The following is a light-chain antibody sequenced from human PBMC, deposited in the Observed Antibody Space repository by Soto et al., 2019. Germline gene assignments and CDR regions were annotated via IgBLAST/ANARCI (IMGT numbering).Light chain of an antibody. V-gene: IGKV3D-15*01. CDR3: QQYISSPLT. Sequence: VMTQPPATLSVSPGERATLSCRASQTINNNVAWYQLKAGQVPRLVIYGASNRPTGIPERFSASGSGTDFTLTISRLQPEDFAVYYCQQYISSPLTFGQGTKVDIK. CDR2: GAS. J-gene: IGKJ1*01. CDR1: QTINNN.